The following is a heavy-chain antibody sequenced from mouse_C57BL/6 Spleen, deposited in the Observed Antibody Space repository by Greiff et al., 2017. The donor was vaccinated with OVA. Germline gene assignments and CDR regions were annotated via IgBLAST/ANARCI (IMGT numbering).Heavy chain of an antibody. CDR3: ARAEEGPDY. J-gene: IGHJ2*01. Sequence: QVQLQQPGAELVKPGASVTMSCKASGYTFTSYWITWVKQRPGQGLEWIGDIYPGSGSPNYNEKFKSQATLTVDTSSSTAYMQLSSLTSEDSAVYYCARAEEGPDYWGQGTTLTVSS. V-gene: IGHV1-55*01. CDR1: GYTFTSYW. D-gene: IGHD3-3*01. CDR2: IYPGSGSP.